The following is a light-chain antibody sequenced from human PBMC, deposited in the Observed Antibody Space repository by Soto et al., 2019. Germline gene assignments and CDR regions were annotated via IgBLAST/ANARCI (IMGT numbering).Light chain of an antibody. J-gene: IGKJ4*01. CDR2: LGS. V-gene: IGKV2-28*01. CDR3: IQALQTPFT. Sequence: DIVMTQSPLSLPVTPGEPASISCRSSQSLLHSSGRYYLDWYLQKPGQSPQLLIYLGSHQASGVPDRFSGSGSGTDFTLTISRVEAEDVGIYYCIQALQTPFTFGGGTRAEIK. CDR1: QSLLHSSGRYY.